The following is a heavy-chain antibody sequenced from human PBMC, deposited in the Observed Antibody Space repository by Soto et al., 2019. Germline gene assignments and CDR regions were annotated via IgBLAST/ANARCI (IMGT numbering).Heavy chain of an antibody. Sequence: GGSLRLSCAASGFTFGDYAMSWVRQAPGKGLEWVSGISYSDGNTYYADSVKGRFTISRDNSKNTLYLQMNSLRAEDTAVYYCAKATNPCSGGTCYPDYFDYWGQGTLVTVSS. V-gene: IGHV3-23*01. D-gene: IGHD2-15*01. CDR1: GFTFGDYA. CDR3: AKATNPCSGGTCYPDYFDY. J-gene: IGHJ4*02. CDR2: ISYSDGNT.